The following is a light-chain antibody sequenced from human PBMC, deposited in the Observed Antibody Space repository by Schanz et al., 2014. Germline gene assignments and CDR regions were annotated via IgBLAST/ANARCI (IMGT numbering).Light chain of an antibody. J-gene: IGLJ3*02. CDR2: SND. Sequence: QSVLTQPPSVSGTPGQRVTISCSGSSSTIGSNYVYWYQQLPGTAPKLLIYSNDQRPAGVPDRFSGSKSGTSASLAISGLQSDDEADYYCAAWDDSLNGRWVFGGGTKLTVL. CDR1: SSTIGSNY. V-gene: IGLV1-44*01. CDR3: AAWDDSLNGRWV.